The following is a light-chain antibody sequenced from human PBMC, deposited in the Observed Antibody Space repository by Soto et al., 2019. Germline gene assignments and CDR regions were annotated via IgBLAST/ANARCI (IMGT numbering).Light chain of an antibody. CDR3: QHYGNSPWT. V-gene: IGKV3-20*01. CDR2: GAS. Sequence: EIVLTQSPGTLSLSPGERATLSCRASQSVISNYLAWYQQKPGQAPRLLIYGASSRATGIPDRFSGSGSGTDFTLTISRLEPEDFAVYYCQHYGNSPWTFGQGTKVEIK. CDR1: QSVISNY. J-gene: IGKJ1*01.